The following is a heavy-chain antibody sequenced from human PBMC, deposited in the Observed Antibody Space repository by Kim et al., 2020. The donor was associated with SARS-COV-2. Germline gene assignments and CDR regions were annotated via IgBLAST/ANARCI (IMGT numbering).Heavy chain of an antibody. D-gene: IGHD2-15*01. Sequence: GGSLRLSCTASGLTLGSYAMTWVRQAPGKGLEWVSTLSGGGYTTYYADSVKGRFTTSRDNSKNTMYLQMNSLSAEDTAIYFCAKDSRASIDYID. V-gene: IGHV3-23*01. CDR2: LSGGGYTT. CDR1: GLTLGSYA. CDR3: AKDSRASIDYID. J-gene: IGHJ6*03.